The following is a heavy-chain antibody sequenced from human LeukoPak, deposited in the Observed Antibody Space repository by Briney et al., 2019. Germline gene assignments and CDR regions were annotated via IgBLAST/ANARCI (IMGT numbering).Heavy chain of an antibody. CDR1: GFTFSSYA. J-gene: IGHJ4*02. V-gene: IGHV3-23*01. Sequence: GGSLRLSCAASGFTFSSYAMGWVRQAPGKGLQWVSAISGSDGSTYYADSVKGRFTISRDNSKNTLYLQMNGLRAEDTAVYYCAKYSENYLDYWGQGTLVTVSS. D-gene: IGHD1-26*01. CDR2: ISGSDGST. CDR3: AKYSENYLDY.